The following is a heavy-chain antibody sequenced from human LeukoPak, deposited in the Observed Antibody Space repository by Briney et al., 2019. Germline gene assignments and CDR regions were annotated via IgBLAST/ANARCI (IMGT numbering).Heavy chain of an antibody. CDR2: IKEDGTEA. Sequence: GGSLRLSCAASGFMFSSNWMSWVRLAPGKGLEWVANIKEDGTEAYYVDSVKGRFTISRDNAKNSLYLQMNSLRVEDTAVYYCAKEGRSLQTYWGQGTLVTVSS. CDR3: AKEGRSLQTY. D-gene: IGHD5-24*01. V-gene: IGHV3-7*03. CDR1: GFMFSSNW. J-gene: IGHJ4*02.